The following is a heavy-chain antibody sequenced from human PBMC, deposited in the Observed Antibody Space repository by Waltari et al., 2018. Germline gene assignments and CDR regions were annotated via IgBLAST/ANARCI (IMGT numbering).Heavy chain of an antibody. J-gene: IGHJ3*02. CDR3: AREVGGSSWSTTPRGDAFDI. V-gene: IGHV4-39*07. CDR1: GDSIGSGYYY. D-gene: IGHD6-13*01. CDR2: IYFAGRT. Sequence: QLQLRESGPGLLKPSETLSLTCSVSGDSIGSGYYYWGWIRQAPGKGLEWIGSIYFAGRTYNNPSLKSRLTISVDTSKNHFSLRLSSVTAADTAVYYCAREVGGSSWSTTPRGDAFDIWGQGTMVTVSS.